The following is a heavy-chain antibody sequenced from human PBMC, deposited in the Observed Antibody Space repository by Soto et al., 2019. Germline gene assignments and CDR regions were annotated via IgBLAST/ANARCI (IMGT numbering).Heavy chain of an antibody. CDR3: ARDDIVVVPAAIRDYYYYGMDV. V-gene: IGHV3-21*01. Sequence: PGGSLRLSCAASGFTFSSYSMNWVRQAPGKGLEWVSSISSSSSYIYYEDSVKGRFTISRDNAKNSLYLQMNSLRAEDTAVYYCARDDIVVVPAAIRDYYYYGMDVWGQGTTVTVSS. D-gene: IGHD2-2*02. CDR1: GFTFSSYS. J-gene: IGHJ6*02. CDR2: ISSSSSYI.